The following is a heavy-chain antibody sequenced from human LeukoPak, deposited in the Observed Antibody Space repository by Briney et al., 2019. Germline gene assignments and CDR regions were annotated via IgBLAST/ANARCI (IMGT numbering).Heavy chain of an antibody. CDR2: ISGYNGQT. J-gene: IGHJ5*02. CDR1: GYTFTNFV. Sequence: ASVKVSCKASGYTFTNFVISWVRQAPGQGLEWMGWISGYNGQTNYAQKFEGRVTMTTDTSTSTAYMELRSLRSDDTAVYYCARGKTRWFGELLPKNWFDPWGQGTLVTVSS. CDR3: ARGKTRWFGELLPKNWFDP. V-gene: IGHV1-18*01. D-gene: IGHD3-10*01.